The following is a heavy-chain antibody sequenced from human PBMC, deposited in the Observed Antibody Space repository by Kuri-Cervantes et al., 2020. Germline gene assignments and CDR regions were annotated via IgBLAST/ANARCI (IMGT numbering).Heavy chain of an antibody. CDR2: INTNTGNP. CDR1: GFTFTSYA. V-gene: IGHV7-4-1*02. D-gene: IGHD3-10*01. CDR3: ARGLWFGELPFDY. J-gene: IGHJ4*02. Sequence: ASVKVSCKASGFTFTSYAMNWVRQAPGQGLEWMGWINTNTGNPTYAQGFTGRFVFSLDTSVSAAYLQISSLKAEDTAVYYCARGLWFGELPFDYWGQGTLVTVSS.